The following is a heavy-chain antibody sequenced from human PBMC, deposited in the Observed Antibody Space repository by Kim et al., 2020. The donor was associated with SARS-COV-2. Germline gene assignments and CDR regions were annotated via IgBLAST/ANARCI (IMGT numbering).Heavy chain of an antibody. CDR2: GNP. Sequence: GNPNYAPKLQGRVTMTTDTSTSTAYMELRSLRSDDTAVYYCAMRRLGMGDYWGQGTLVTVSS. CDR3: AMRRLGMGDY. D-gene: IGHD7-27*01. V-gene: IGHV1-18*01. J-gene: IGHJ4*02.